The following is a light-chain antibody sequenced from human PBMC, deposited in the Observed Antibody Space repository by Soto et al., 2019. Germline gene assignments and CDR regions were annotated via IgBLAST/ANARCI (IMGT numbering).Light chain of an antibody. CDR1: QSISSW. CDR3: QQYTNFPLT. Sequence: DIQMTQSPSTLSASFGDRVTITCRASQSISSWLAWYQQKPGKSPKLLIHEASRLESGVPSRFSGSESGTEFTLTISGLHAEDFATYYCQQYTNFPLTFGGGTKVEIK. V-gene: IGKV1-5*01. CDR2: EAS. J-gene: IGKJ4*01.